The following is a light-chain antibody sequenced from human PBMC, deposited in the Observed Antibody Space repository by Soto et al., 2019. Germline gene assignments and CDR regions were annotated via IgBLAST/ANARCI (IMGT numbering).Light chain of an antibody. CDR3: AAWDDSLSNYV. Sequence: QSVLTQPPSASGTPGQRVTISCSGSSSNIGSNTVNWYQQLPGTAPKLLIYSNNQRPSGVPDRFSGSKSGTSASLAISGLQSEDEADYYCAAWDDSLSNYVFGTGTTLTVL. V-gene: IGLV1-44*01. J-gene: IGLJ1*01. CDR2: SNN. CDR1: SSNIGSNT.